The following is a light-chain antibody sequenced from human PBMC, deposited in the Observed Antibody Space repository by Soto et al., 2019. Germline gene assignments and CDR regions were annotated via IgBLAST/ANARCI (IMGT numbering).Light chain of an antibody. V-gene: IGKV1-17*01. CDR1: QDITNE. CDR2: AAS. Sequence: DIQMTQSPSSLSASEGDRVTITCRASQDITNELGWYQQKPGKAPKRLIYAASSLQSGVPSRFSGSGSGTEFTLTISSLQPEDFATYYYLQHNSYPLTFGGGTKVEIK. CDR3: LQHNSYPLT. J-gene: IGKJ4*01.